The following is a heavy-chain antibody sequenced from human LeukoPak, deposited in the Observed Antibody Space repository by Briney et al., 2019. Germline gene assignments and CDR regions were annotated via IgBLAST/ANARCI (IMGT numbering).Heavy chain of an antibody. CDR3: ARDREGYGMDV. Sequence: GGSLRLSCAASGFTFSSYGMHWIRQAPGKGLEWVSYISSSSSYTNYADSVKGRFTISRDNAKNSLYLQMNSLRAEDTAVYYCARDREGYGMDVWGQGTTVTVSS. V-gene: IGHV3-21*05. CDR2: ISSSSSYT. D-gene: IGHD5-24*01. CDR1: GFTFSSYG. J-gene: IGHJ6*02.